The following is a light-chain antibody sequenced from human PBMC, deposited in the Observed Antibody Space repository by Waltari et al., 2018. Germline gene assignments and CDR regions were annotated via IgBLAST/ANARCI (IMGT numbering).Light chain of an antibody. Sequence: DIQVTQSPSTLSASVGDTVTISCRASQNINIWMTWYQQKPGRAPKVVIYKASSLESGVPLRFSGSGSGTDFTLTISSLQPDDFAIYFCQQYGSFPATFGQGTRVDMK. CDR1: QNINIW. CDR2: KAS. CDR3: QQYGSFPAT. V-gene: IGKV1-5*03. J-gene: IGKJ1*01.